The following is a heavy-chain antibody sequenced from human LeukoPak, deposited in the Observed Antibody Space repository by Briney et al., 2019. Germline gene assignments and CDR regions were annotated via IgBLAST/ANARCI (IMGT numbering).Heavy chain of an antibody. CDR3: ARLGYSGSYYKGWYFDL. J-gene: IGHJ2*01. V-gene: IGHV4-4*07. CDR1: GGSISSYY. Sequence: SETLSLTCTVSGGSISSYYWSWIRQPAGKGLEWIGRLYTSGSTNYNPSLKSRVTISVDKSKNQFSLKLSSVTAADTAVYYCARLGYSGSYYKGWYFDLGGRGTLVTVSS. D-gene: IGHD1-26*01. CDR2: LYTSGST.